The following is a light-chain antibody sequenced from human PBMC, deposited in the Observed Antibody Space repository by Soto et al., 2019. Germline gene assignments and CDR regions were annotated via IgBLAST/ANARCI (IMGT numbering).Light chain of an antibody. CDR3: QQYNNWLEIT. V-gene: IGKV3-15*01. CDR1: QSVSIN. Sequence: EIVLTQSPGTLSLSPGERATLSCRASQSVSINLAWYQQIPGQAPRLLIYGASTRATGIPARFSGSGSGTEFILTISSLQSEDFAVYYCQQYNNWLEITFGQGTRLEIK. J-gene: IGKJ5*01. CDR2: GAS.